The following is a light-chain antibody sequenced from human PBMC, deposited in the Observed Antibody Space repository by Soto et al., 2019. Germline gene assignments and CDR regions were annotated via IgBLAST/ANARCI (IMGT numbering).Light chain of an antibody. Sequence: QSALTQPASVSGSPGQAITISCTGTSSEVAFYNHVSWYQQHPAKAPKLLIYEVNNRPSGVSHRVSGSKSGNTASLTISGLQAEYEADYYCRSFASTHTYVFGPGTTVTVL. V-gene: IGLV2-14*01. CDR1: SSEVAFYNH. J-gene: IGLJ1*01. CDR3: RSFASTHTYV. CDR2: EVN.